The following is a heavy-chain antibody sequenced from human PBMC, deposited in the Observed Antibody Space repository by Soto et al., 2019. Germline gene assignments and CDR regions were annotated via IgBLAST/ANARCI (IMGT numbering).Heavy chain of an antibody. J-gene: IGHJ3*02. Sequence: QVTLKESGPVLVKPTDTLTLTCTVSGFSLSNARMGVSWIRQPPGKALEWLAHIFSNDEKSYSTSLKSRLTISKDTSKSQVVLTMTNMDPVDTATYYCARIRVGVYYGSGSYLGRSDAFDIWGQGTMVTVSS. CDR1: GFSLSNARMG. V-gene: IGHV2-26*01. D-gene: IGHD3-10*01. CDR2: IFSNDEK. CDR3: ARIRVGVYYGSGSYLGRSDAFDI.